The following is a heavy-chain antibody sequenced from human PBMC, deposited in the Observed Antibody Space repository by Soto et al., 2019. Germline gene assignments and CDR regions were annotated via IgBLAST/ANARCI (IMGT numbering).Heavy chain of an antibody. CDR3: EAYFDWFA. CDR1: GFTVSSKY. V-gene: IGHV3-66*01. CDR2: IFSGGNT. J-gene: IGHJ1*01. D-gene: IGHD3-9*01. Sequence: EVQLVESGGGLVQPGGSLRLSCAVSGFTVSSKYMSWVRQAPGKGMEWVSVIFSGGNTFYADSVKGRCTISSDTPKNTLYLPRNSLRAANTAVYYDEAYFDWFAWGQGILVTVSS.